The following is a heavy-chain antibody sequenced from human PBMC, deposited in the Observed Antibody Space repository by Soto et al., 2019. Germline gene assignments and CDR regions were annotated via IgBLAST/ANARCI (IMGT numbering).Heavy chain of an antibody. CDR2: IIPIFGNT. V-gene: IGHV1-69*05. J-gene: IGHJ4*02. CDR3: ARASAVAASVDY. D-gene: IGHD6-19*01. Sequence: ASVKVSCKASGGTFSSYAISWVRQAPGQGLEWMGGIIPIFGNTNYAQKFQGRVTMTRNASTSTAYMELSSLRSEDTAVYYCARASAVAASVDYWGQGTLVTVSS. CDR1: GGTFSSYA.